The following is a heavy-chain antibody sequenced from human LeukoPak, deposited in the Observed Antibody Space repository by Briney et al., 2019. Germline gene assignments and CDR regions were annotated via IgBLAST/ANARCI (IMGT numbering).Heavy chain of an antibody. CDR1: GYSISSGYY. CDR3: ARDRGWELLSYYFDY. V-gene: IGHV4-38-2*02. D-gene: IGHD1-26*01. Sequence: SETLSLTCTVSGYSISSGYYWGRIRQPPGKGLEWIGSIYHSGSTYYNPSLKSRVTISADTSKNQFSLKLSSVTAADTAVYYCARDRGWELLSYYFDYWGQGTLVTVSS. CDR2: IYHSGST. J-gene: IGHJ4*02.